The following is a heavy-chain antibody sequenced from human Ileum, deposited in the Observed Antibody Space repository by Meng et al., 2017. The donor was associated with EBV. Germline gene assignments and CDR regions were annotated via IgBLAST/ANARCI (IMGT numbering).Heavy chain of an antibody. D-gene: IGHD4-17*01. CDR2: IYYRGNT. V-gene: IGHV4-39*07. CDR1: GGSMSTGNFY. CDR3: ASAYDYGDYEAFAY. J-gene: IGHJ4*02. Sequence: LELQESVPCLCHTSDTLALTCTGSGGSMSTGNFYWGWIRQSPGKALECIGTIYYRGNTFYNPSLKSRLTISIDTSKNEFSLTLRSVTAADTALYYCASAYDYGDYEAFAYWGPGSLVTVSS.